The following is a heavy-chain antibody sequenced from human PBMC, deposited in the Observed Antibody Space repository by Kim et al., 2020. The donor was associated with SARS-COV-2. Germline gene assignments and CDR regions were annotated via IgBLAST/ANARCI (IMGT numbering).Heavy chain of an antibody. V-gene: IGHV3-7*01. CDR3: ARADGTFDY. J-gene: IGHJ4*02. Sequence: TKRNYADSVKGRFTISRDNAQNSLHLQMNGLTVEDTAIYYCARADGTFDYWGQGILVTVSS. CDR2: TKR.